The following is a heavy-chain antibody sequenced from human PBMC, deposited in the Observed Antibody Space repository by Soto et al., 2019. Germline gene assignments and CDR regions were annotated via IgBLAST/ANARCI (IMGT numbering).Heavy chain of an antibody. CDR1: GFTFSSFA. V-gene: IGHV3-30-3*01. J-gene: IGHJ4*02. CDR2: ISSDVVNY. CDR3: ARGGAWTPEGLGY. Sequence: GGSLRLSCAASGFTFSSFAMHWVRQAPGKGLEWLAVISSDVVNYYYAESVKGRFTISRDNSKNTLYLQMNSLRNEDTAVYYCARGGAWTPEGLGYWGQGTLVTVPS. D-gene: IGHD2-15*01.